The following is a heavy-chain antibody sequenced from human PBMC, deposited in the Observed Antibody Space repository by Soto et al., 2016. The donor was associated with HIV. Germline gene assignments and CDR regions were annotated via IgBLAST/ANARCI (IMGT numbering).Heavy chain of an antibody. J-gene: IGHJ6*02. CDR3: ATLKNFGVYGMDV. D-gene: IGHD2-8*01. Sequence: QVQLVQSGLSEEPGASVKVSCKISGRNFPAFHIHWLREAPGRGLEWMGWISPNSQTTNYAQEFQGRVTMTRDPSISTAFMELSRLRSDDTAIYYCATLKNFGVYGMDVWGQGTTVTVS. CDR1: GRNFPAFH. V-gene: IGHV1-2*02. CDR2: ISPNSQTT.